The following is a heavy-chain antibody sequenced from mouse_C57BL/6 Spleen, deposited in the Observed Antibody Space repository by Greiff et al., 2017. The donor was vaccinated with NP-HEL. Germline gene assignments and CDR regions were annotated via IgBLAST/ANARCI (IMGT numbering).Heavy chain of an antibody. CDR2: IDPENGDT. CDR3: TTLTTAGVY. J-gene: IGHJ2*01. Sequence: EVKLQQSGAELVRPGASVKLSCTASGFNIKDDYMHWVKQRPEQGLEWIGWIDPENGDTAYASKFQGKATITADTSSNTAYLQLSSLTSEDTAVYYCTTLTTAGVYWGQGTTLTVSS. D-gene: IGHD1-2*01. V-gene: IGHV14-4*01. CDR1: GFNIKDDY.